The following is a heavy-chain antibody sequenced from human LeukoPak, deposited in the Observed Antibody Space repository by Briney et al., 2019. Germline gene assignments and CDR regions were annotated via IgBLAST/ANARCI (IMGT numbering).Heavy chain of an antibody. CDR2: IIPILGIA. J-gene: IGHJ4*02. CDR1: GYTFTSYG. V-gene: IGHV1-69*04. CDR3: ARVAHDTLPFDY. Sequence: ASVKVSCKASGYTFTSYGISWVRQAPGQGLEWMGRIIPILGIANYAQKFQGRVTITADKSTSTAYMELSSLRSEDTAVYYCARVAHDTLPFDYWGQGTLVTVSS. D-gene: IGHD3-22*01.